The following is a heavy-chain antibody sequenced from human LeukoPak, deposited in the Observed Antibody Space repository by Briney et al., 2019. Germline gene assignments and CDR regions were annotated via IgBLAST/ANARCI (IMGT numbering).Heavy chain of an antibody. D-gene: IGHD6-13*01. Sequence: GESLKISCKGSGYSFTSYWIGWVRQMPGKGLEWMGIIYPGDSDTRYSPSFQGQVTISADKSISTAYLQWSSLKASDTAMYYCARHYSSSWTSYYYYYYMDVWGKGTTVTVSS. CDR1: GYSFTSYW. J-gene: IGHJ6*03. V-gene: IGHV5-51*01. CDR3: ARHYSSSWTSYYYYYYMDV. CDR2: IYPGDSDT.